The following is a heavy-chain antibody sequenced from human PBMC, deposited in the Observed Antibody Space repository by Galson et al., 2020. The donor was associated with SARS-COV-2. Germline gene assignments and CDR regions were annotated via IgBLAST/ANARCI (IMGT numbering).Heavy chain of an antibody. CDR3: ARLPPQNSAYFDY. CDR1: GFSLSKNW. V-gene: IGHV3-7*03. D-gene: IGHD3-22*01. J-gene: IGHJ4*02. Sequence: QLGESLKISCVGSGFSLSKNWMSWVRQAPGKGLDWVASIRQDGSETHYADSVKGRFTISRDNAKNSLYLQVNSLRAEDTAIYYCARLPPQNSAYFDYWGQGTLVAVSS. CDR2: IRQDGSET.